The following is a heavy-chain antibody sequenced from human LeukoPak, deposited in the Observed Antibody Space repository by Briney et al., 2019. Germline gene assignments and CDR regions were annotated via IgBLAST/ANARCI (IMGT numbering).Heavy chain of an antibody. CDR1: GYTFNSYG. Sequence: ASVKVSCKASGYTFNSYGISWVRQAPGQGLEWMGWISPYNGYTNYAQELQGRVTMTTDTSTSTAYMELRSLRSDDTAVYYCARWYCSSTSCYAGAFDIWGQGTMVTVSS. D-gene: IGHD2-2*01. CDR3: ARWYCSSTSCYAGAFDI. V-gene: IGHV1-18*04. CDR2: ISPYNGYT. J-gene: IGHJ3*02.